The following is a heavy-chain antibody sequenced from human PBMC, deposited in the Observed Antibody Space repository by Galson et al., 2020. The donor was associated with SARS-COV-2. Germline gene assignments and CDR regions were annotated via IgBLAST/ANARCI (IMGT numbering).Heavy chain of an antibody. Sequence: ETSETLSLTCTVSGGSINSGDYYWSWIRQPPGKGLEWIGYIYYSGSTYYNPSLKSRVIILVDTSKNQFSLKLSSVTAADTAVYYCARGMNIVVVPAAPAFDIWGQGTMVTVSS. V-gene: IGHV4-30-4*01. CDR2: IYYSGST. J-gene: IGHJ3*02. D-gene: IGHD2-2*01. CDR1: GGSINSGDYY. CDR3: ARGMNIVVVPAAPAFDI.